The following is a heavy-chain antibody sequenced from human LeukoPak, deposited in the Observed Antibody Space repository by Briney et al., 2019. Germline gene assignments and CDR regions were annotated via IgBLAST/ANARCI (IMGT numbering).Heavy chain of an antibody. CDR2: ISYDGSNK. CDR1: GFTFSSYG. V-gene: IGHV3-30*18. CDR3: AKGEDSYGSFDH. J-gene: IGHJ4*02. Sequence: GGSLRLSCAASGFTFSSYGMHWVRQAPGKGLEWVAVISYDGSNKYYADSVKGRFTISRDNSKNTLYLQMNSLRAEDTAVYYCAKGEDSYGSFDHWGQGTLVTVSS. D-gene: IGHD5-18*01.